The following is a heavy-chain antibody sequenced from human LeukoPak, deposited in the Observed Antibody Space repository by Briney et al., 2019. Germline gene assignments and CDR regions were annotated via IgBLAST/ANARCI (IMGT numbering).Heavy chain of an antibody. J-gene: IGHJ6*03. D-gene: IGHD3-3*01. CDR2: IGNSGSTI. CDR3: AKVNYDFWSGYSYYYYMDV. V-gene: IGHV3-11*04. CDR1: GFTFNDYS. Sequence: PGGSLRLSCAASGFTFNDYSMNWIRQAPGKGLEWVSYIGNSGSTIYYADSVKGRFTISRDNPKNSLYLQMNSLRAEDTAVYYCAKVNYDFWSGYSYYYYMDVWGKGTTVTVSS.